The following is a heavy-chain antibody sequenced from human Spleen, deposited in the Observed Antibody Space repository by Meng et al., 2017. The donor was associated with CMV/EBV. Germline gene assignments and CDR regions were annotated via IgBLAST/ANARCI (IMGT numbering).Heavy chain of an antibody. CDR1: GYTFTSYD. J-gene: IGHJ6*02. V-gene: IGHV1-8*02. Sequence: ASVKVSCKASGYTFTSYDINWVRQATGQGLEWMGWMNPNSGNTGYAQKFQGRVTMTRDTSISTAYMELSRLRSDDTAVYYCAREGCSSTSCYFNYYYGMDVWGQGTTVTVSS. CDR2: MNPNSGNT. D-gene: IGHD2-2*01. CDR3: AREGCSSTSCYFNYYYGMDV.